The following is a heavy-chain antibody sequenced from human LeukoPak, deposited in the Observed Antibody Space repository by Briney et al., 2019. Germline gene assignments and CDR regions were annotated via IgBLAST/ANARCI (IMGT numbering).Heavy chain of an antibody. V-gene: IGHV3-7*03. J-gene: IGHJ6*04. Sequence: GGSLRLSCAAFGFTFSSYWMSWVRQAPGKGLEWVANIKQDGSEKYYVDSVKGRFTISRDNAKNSLYLQMNSLRAEDTAVYYCARDIMVRGVSGMDVWGKGTTVTVSS. CDR1: GFTFSSYW. CDR2: IKQDGSEK. CDR3: ARDIMVRGVSGMDV. D-gene: IGHD3-10*01.